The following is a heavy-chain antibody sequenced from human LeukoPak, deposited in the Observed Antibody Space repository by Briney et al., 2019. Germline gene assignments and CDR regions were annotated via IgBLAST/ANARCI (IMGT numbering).Heavy chain of an antibody. CDR1: GFTFSSYG. CDR3: ANLNYYNIDY. J-gene: IGHJ4*02. V-gene: IGHV3-30*02. Sequence: GGSLILSCAASGFTFSSYGMHWVRQAPGKGLEWVAFIRYDGSNKYYADSVKGRFTISRDNSKNTLYLQMNSLRAEDTAVYYCANLNYYNIDYWGQGTLVTVSS. CDR2: IRYDGSNK. D-gene: IGHD3-10*01.